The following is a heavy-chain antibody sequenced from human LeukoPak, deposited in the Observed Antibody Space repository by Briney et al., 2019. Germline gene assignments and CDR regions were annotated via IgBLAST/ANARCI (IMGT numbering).Heavy chain of an antibody. CDR1: GYSFTSYG. D-gene: IGHD2-15*01. V-gene: IGHV1-2*02. CDR3: ARDIGDY. Sequence: ASVKVSCRASGYSFTSYGISWARQAPGQGLEWMGWINPNSGGTNYAQKFQGRVTMTRDTSISTAYMELSRLRSDDTAVYYCARDIGDYWGQGTLVTVSS. J-gene: IGHJ4*02. CDR2: INPNSGGT.